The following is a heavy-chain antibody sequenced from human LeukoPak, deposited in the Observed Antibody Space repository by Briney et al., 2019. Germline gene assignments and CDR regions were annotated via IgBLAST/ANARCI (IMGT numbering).Heavy chain of an antibody. D-gene: IGHD1-26*01. CDR2: ISPSGGST. CDR3: ARSPAYSGSFLKGYYYYYMDV. V-gene: IGHV1-46*01. J-gene: IGHJ6*03. Sequence: GASVKVSCKASGYTFTGYYMHWVRQAPGQGPEWMGVISPSGGSTTYAQKFQGRVTLTRDMSTSTDYLELSSLRSEDTAVYYCARSPAYSGSFLKGYYYYYMDVWGKGTTVTVSS. CDR1: GYTFTGYY.